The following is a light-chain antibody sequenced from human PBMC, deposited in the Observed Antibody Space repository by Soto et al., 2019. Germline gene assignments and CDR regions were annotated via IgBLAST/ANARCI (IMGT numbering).Light chain of an antibody. CDR3: QQYNNWPFT. CDR1: QSVSSN. J-gene: IGKJ3*01. V-gene: IGKV3D-15*01. CDR2: GAS. Sequence: EIVMTQSPATLSVSPGERATLSCRASQSVSSNLAWYQQKPGQVPRLLIYGASTRATGIPARFSGSGSGTEFTLTISSLQSEDFAVYYCQQYNNWPFTFGPGTKADIK.